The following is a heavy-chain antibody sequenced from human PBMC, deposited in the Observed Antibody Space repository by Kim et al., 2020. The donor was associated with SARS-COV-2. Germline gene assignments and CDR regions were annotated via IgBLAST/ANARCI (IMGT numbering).Heavy chain of an antibody. Sequence: ASVKVSCKASGYTFTHYFMHWVRQAPGQGLEWMGIINPSGGSTSYAQKFQGRVTMTRDTSTSTVYMELSSLRSEDTALYYCARTYSSGWRGYFDYWGRGTLVTVSS. J-gene: IGHJ4*02. CDR1: GYTFTHYF. V-gene: IGHV1-46*01. CDR3: ARTYSSGWRGYFDY. D-gene: IGHD6-19*01. CDR2: INPSGGST.